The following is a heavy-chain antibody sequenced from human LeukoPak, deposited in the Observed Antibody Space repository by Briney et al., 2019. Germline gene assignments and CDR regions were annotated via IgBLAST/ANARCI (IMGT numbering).Heavy chain of an antibody. CDR3: TRLDGDYRGY. Sequence: PGGSLRLSCAASGFTFSSYAMSWVRQASGKGLEWVGRIRSKAHSYATVYAASVKGRFTISRDDSKNTAYLQMNSLKTEDTAVYYCTRLDGDYRGYWGQGTLVTVSS. CDR2: IRSKAHSYAT. CDR1: GFTFSSYA. V-gene: IGHV3-73*01. D-gene: IGHD4-17*01. J-gene: IGHJ4*02.